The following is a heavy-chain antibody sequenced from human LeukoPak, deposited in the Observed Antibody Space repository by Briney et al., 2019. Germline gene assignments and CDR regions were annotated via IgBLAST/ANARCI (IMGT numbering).Heavy chain of an antibody. CDR1: GFTFDDYA. V-gene: IGHV3-43*02. CDR2: ISGDGGST. Sequence: GGSLRLSCAASGFTFDDYAMHWVRQAPGKGLEWVSLISGDGGSTYYADSVKGRFTISRDNSKNSLYLQMNSLRTEDTALCYCATDTAMVTVGYWGQGTLVTVSS. D-gene: IGHD5-18*01. J-gene: IGHJ4*02. CDR3: ATDTAMVTVGY.